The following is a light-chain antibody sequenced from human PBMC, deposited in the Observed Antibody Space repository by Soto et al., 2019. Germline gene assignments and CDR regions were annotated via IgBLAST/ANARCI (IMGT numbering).Light chain of an antibody. Sequence: QSVLTQPASVSGSPGQSITISCTGTSSDVGGYNYVFWYQHPPGKAPKLMIYDVTNRPSGVSNRFSGSKSGNTASLTISGLQAEDEADYYCTSYTRSSTYVFGTGTKLTVL. CDR3: TSYTRSSTYV. V-gene: IGLV2-14*03. CDR1: SSDVGGYNY. J-gene: IGLJ1*01. CDR2: DVT.